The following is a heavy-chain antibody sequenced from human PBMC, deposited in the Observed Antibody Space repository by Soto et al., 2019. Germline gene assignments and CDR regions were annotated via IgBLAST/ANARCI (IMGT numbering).Heavy chain of an antibody. V-gene: IGHV4-34*01. CDR3: AREYTETVDGPTPYYFDS. D-gene: IGHD6-19*01. Sequence: SETLSLTCAVYGGSFSGYYWSWIHQPPGKGLEWIGEINHSGSTNYNPSLKSRVTISVDTSKNQFSLKLSSVTAADTAVYSCAREYTETVDGPTPYYFDSWGQGTQVTVSS. CDR2: INHSGST. J-gene: IGHJ4*02. CDR1: GGSFSGYY.